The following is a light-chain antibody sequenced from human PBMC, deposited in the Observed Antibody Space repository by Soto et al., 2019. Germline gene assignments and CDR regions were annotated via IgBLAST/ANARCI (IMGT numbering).Light chain of an antibody. CDR2: GAS. CDR1: QSVSSSY. J-gene: IGKJ1*01. V-gene: IGKV3-20*01. CDR3: QQYGSSPQWT. Sequence: IVLTQSPGTVSLSPGERATLSCRASQSVSSSYLAWHQQKPGQAPRLLIYGASSRATGIPDRFSGSGSGTDFTLTISRLEPEDFAVYYCQQYGSSPQWTFGQGTKVDIK.